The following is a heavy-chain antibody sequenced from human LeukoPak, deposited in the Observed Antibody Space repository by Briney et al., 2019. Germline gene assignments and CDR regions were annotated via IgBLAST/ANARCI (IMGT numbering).Heavy chain of an antibody. D-gene: IGHD5-12*01. CDR2: VNPDSGDS. CDR1: GYTFTNYY. Sequence: ASVKVSCKASGYTFTNYYIHWVRQAPGQGLEWMAFVNPDSGDSYSAPKFQGRVIMTTDTSISTASMELKWLTSDDTAVYYCATGVATAFTYWGQGTLLTVSS. V-gene: IGHV1-2*02. J-gene: IGHJ4*02. CDR3: ATGVATAFTY.